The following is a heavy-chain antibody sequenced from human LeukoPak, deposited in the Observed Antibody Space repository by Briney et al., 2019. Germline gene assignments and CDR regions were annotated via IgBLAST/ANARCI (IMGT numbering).Heavy chain of an antibody. CDR2: ISGNGGST. J-gene: IGHJ4*02. CDR3: VKDGSGSYYTYYFDY. V-gene: IGHV3-64D*06. D-gene: IGHD3-10*01. CDR1: GFTFSSYA. Sequence: GGSLRLSCSASGFTFSSYAIHWVRQAPGKGLEYVSAISGNGGSTYYADSVKGRFTISRDNSKNTLYLQMSSLRAEDTAVYYCVKDGSGSYYTYYFDYWGQGTLVTVSS.